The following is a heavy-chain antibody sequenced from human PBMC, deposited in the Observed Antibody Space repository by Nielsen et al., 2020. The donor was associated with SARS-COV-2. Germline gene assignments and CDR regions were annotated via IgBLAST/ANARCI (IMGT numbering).Heavy chain of an antibody. CDR2: IRSYANEYAT. Sequence: GESLKISCVASGFTFSGSAMHWVRQASGKGLEWLGRIRSYANEYATAYTASVKGRFTISRDDSKNTAYLQMNSLKTEDTAVYYCARHPLIFGVDYGMDVWGQGTTVTVSS. J-gene: IGHJ6*02. CDR3: ARHPLIFGVDYGMDV. D-gene: IGHD3-3*01. V-gene: IGHV3-73*01. CDR1: GFTFSGSA.